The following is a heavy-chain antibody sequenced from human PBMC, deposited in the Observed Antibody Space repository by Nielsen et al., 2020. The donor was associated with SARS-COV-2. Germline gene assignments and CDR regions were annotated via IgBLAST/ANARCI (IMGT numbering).Heavy chain of an antibody. CDR2: IWYDGSNK. CDR1: GFTFSNYG. CDR3: VAAPSGDYGGY. Sequence: GGSLRLSCAASGFTFSNYGMHWVRQAPGKGLEWVAVIWYDGSNKYYADSVKGRFTISRDNSKNTVYLQMSSLRGEDTAVYYCVAAPSGDYGGYWGQGTLVTVSS. V-gene: IGHV3-33*01. D-gene: IGHD4-23*01. J-gene: IGHJ4*02.